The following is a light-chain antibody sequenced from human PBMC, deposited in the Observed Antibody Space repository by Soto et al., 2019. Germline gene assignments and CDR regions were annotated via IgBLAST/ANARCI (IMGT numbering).Light chain of an antibody. CDR2: EGS. J-gene: IGLJ1*01. CDR3: YSYAGRNLYV. V-gene: IGLV2-23*01. CDR1: SSDVGGYNL. Sequence: VLTQPASVSGSPGQSITISCTGTSSDVGGYNLVSWYQQHPGKAPKLMIYEGSQRPSGVSNRFSGSKSGNTASLTISGLQAEDEADYYCYSYAGRNLYVFGTGTKV.